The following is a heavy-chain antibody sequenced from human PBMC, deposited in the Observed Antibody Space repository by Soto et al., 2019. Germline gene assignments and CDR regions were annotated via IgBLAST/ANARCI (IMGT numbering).Heavy chain of an antibody. Sequence: SETLSLTCTVSGGSISSCDYYWSWIRQPPGKGLEWIGYIYYSGSTYYNPSLKSRVTISVDTSKNQFSLKLSSVTAADTAVYYCASYYDSSGYYAYYFDYWGQGTLVTVSS. V-gene: IGHV4-30-4*01. D-gene: IGHD3-22*01. J-gene: IGHJ4*02. CDR2: IYYSGST. CDR1: GGSISSCDYY. CDR3: ASYYDSSGYYAYYFDY.